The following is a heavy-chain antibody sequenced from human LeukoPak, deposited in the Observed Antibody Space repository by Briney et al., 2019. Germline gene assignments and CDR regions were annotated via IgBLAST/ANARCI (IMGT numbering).Heavy chain of an antibody. Sequence: GGSLRLSCAASGFTFTNYWMSWVRQAPGKGLELVANIKQDRSEKYYVDSVKGRFTISRDNAKNSLYLQMNSLRAEDTAVYYCAKMPGHSWRVSDYWGQGTLITVSS. V-gene: IGHV3-7*03. CDR2: IKQDRSEK. D-gene: IGHD1-1*01. J-gene: IGHJ4*02. CDR1: GFTFTNYW. CDR3: AKMPGHSWRVSDY.